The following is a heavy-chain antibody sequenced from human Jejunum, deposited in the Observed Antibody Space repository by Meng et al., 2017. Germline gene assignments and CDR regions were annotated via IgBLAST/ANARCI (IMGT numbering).Heavy chain of an antibody. J-gene: IGHJ4*02. Sequence: QVHLRQSGLGLVKPSQPLSLTCAISGDSVSSNSAAWNWIRQSPSRGLEWLGRTYYRSKYYNDYALSVKSRITINPDTSKNQFSLQLNSVTPEDTAIYYCARDWGDVRGGFDFWGQGTLVTVAS. CDR3: ARDWGDVRGGFDF. CDR2: TYYRSKYYN. CDR1: GDSVSSNSAA. D-gene: IGHD3-10*02. V-gene: IGHV6-1*01.